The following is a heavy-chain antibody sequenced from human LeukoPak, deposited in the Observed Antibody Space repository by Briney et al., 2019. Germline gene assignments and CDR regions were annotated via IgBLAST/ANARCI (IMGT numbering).Heavy chain of an antibody. CDR3: ARDRYDDNSGFLDE. D-gene: IGHD3-22*01. J-gene: IGHJ4*02. Sequence: GGSQRLSCAASGFTFDYYGLTWVRQAPEKGLEWVSGINWDGSSTDYSDSVKGRFTISRDNAKNSLYLQMDSLRVEDTAFYYCARDRYDDNSGFLDEWGQGTLVTVSS. CDR2: INWDGSST. V-gene: IGHV3-20*04. CDR1: GFTFDYYG.